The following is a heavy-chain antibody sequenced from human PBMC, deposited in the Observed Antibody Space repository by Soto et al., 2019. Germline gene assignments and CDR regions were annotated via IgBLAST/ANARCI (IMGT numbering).Heavy chain of an antibody. Sequence: VQLVESGGGLVQPGGSLRLSCAASASTFSSYWMHWVRQAPGKGLVWVSRINSDGSSTSYADSVKARFTISRDNSKNTLYRPMNSVRAEDTAVYYCARGGSNYDYWGQGTLVTVSS. CDR1: ASTFSSYW. D-gene: IGHD1-7*01. CDR2: INSDGSST. CDR3: ARGGSNYDY. J-gene: IGHJ4*02. V-gene: IGHV3-74*01.